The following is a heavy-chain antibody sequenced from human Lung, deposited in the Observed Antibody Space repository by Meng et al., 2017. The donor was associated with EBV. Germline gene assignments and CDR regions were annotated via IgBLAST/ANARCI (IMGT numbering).Heavy chain of an antibody. Sequence: QITLKQSGPTRVKPTHTLTLTCTFTVFAPSTRGGSVCWVRQRPGKAMGWLALINLDDDKSNSPSLKSRLTITKATAKNQVVLTMTNMDPVDAATYFCAHLIAARPLDYWGQGTLVTVSS. CDR3: AHLIAARPLDY. CDR2: INLDDDK. V-gene: IGHV2-5*02. CDR1: VFAPSTRGGS. J-gene: IGHJ4*02. D-gene: IGHD6-6*01.